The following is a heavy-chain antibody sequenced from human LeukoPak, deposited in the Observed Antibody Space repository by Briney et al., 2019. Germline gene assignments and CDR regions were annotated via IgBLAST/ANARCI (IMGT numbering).Heavy chain of an antibody. CDR2: IYYSGST. CDR3: ARGREVTAIQGWFDP. Sequence: SETLSLTCDVYGGSFSGYYWGWICQPPGKGLEWIGSIYYSGSTYYNPSLKSRVTISVDTSKNQFSLKLSSVTAADTAVYYCARGREVTAIQGWFDPWGQGTLVTVSS. V-gene: IGHV4-34*01. CDR1: GGSFSGYY. D-gene: IGHD2-21*02. J-gene: IGHJ5*02.